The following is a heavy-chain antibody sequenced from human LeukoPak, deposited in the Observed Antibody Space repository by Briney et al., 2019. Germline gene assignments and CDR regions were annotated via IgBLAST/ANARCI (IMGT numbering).Heavy chain of an antibody. CDR2: IKSDGSST. CDR1: GFSFSSYW. J-gene: IGHJ4*02. V-gene: IGHV3-74*01. CDR3: AAGLIARGDY. Sequence: GGSLRLSCAASGFSFSSYWMHWVRQAPGKGLVWVSRIKSDGSSTNYADSVKGRFTISRDNAKNTLYLQINDLRGEDTAVYYCAAGLIARGDYWGQGTLVTVSS. D-gene: IGHD6-6*01.